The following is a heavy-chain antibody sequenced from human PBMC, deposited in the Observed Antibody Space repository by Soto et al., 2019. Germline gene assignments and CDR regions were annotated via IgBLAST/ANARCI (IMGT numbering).Heavy chain of an antibody. Sequence: QVQPVQSGAEVKKPGSSVKVSCKASGGTFSSYTISSVRQAPGQGLEWMGRIIPILGIANYAQKFQGRVTITADKSPSTAYMELSSLRSEDTAVYYCATRGGPYNLYYYYYMDVWGKGTTVTVSS. J-gene: IGHJ6*03. CDR3: ATRGGPYNLYYYYYMDV. V-gene: IGHV1-69*02. D-gene: IGHD1-1*01. CDR2: IIPILGIA. CDR1: GGTFSSYT.